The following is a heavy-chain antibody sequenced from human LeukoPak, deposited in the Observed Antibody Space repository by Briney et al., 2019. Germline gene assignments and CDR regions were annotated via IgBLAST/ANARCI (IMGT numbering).Heavy chain of an antibody. V-gene: IGHV3-7*03. Sequence: GGSLRLSCAASGFTFSNSWMTWVRQAPGKGLEWVANINQDGGTKNYIDSVKGRFTISRDNAKNSLYLLMNSLRAEDTAMYYCARDGGYFRFDYWGQGTLVTVSS. J-gene: IGHJ4*02. CDR2: INQDGGTK. CDR1: GFTFSNSW. D-gene: IGHD6-25*01. CDR3: ARDGGYFRFDY.